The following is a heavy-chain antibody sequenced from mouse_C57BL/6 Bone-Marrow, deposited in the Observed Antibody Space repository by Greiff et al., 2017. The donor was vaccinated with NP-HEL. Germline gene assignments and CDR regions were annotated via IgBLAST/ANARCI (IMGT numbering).Heavy chain of an antibody. Sequence: QVQLQQSGAELVRPGASVTLSCKASGYTFTDYEMHWVKQTPVHGLEWIGAIDPETGGTAYNQKFKCKAILTADKSSSTAYMELRSLTSEDSAVYYCTRWGITDVFFDYWGQGTTLTVSS. CDR2: IDPETGGT. V-gene: IGHV1-15*01. J-gene: IGHJ2*01. CDR1: GYTFTDYE. CDR3: TRWGITDVFFDY. D-gene: IGHD1-1*01.